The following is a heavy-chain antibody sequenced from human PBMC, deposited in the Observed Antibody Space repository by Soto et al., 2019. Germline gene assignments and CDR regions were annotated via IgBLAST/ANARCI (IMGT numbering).Heavy chain of an antibody. CDR3: ARSVDTAMVDFDY. J-gene: IGHJ4*02. Sequence: ASVKVSGKASGYTFTSYAMHWVRQAPGQRLEWMGWINAGNGNTKYSQRFQGRVTITRDTSASTAYMELSSLRSEDTAVYYCARSVDTAMVDFDYWGQGTLVT. CDR1: GYTFTSYA. D-gene: IGHD5-18*01. V-gene: IGHV1-3*01. CDR2: INAGNGNT.